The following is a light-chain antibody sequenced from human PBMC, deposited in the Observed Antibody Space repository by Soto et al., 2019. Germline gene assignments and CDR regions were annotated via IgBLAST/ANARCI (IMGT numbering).Light chain of an antibody. CDR2: DVS. CDR1: SSDVGRYSY. Sequence: QSVLTQPRSVSGTPGQSVSISCTGTSSDVGRYSYVSWYQQHPGKASKLMIYDVSERPSGVPDRFSGSKSGNTASLTISGRQAEDKADYYCCSYACTYTGVFGTWTNGTVL. V-gene: IGLV2-11*01. CDR3: CSYACTYTGV. J-gene: IGLJ1*01.